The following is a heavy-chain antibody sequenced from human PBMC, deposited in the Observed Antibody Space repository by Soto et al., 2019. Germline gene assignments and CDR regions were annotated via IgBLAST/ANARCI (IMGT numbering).Heavy chain of an antibody. D-gene: IGHD1-26*01. CDR3: VRDGTKNLRDRFEP. J-gene: IGHJ5*02. V-gene: IGHV4-4*07. CDR1: GASLSRYY. CDR2: IYATGDT. Sequence: SETLSLTCNVSGASLSRYYWSWIRQPPGKGLEWIGRIYATGDTDYNPSLKSRISMSVDMSKKQFSLTLRSVTAPDTAIYYCVRDGTKNLRDRFEPWGRGILVTVSS.